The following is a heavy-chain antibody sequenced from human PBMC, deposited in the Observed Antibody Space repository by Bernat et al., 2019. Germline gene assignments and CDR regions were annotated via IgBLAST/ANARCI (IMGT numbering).Heavy chain of an antibody. Sequence: EVQLVESGGGLVQPGRSLRLSCAASGFTFDDYAMHWVRQAPGKGLEWVSGISWNSGSIGDADSVKGRFTISRDNAKNSLYLQMNSLRAEDTALYYCAKDTIAVAGTAVVMDVWGQGTTVTVSS. CDR1: GFTFDDYA. J-gene: IGHJ6*02. CDR3: AKDTIAVAGTAVVMDV. D-gene: IGHD6-19*01. CDR2: ISWNSGSI. V-gene: IGHV3-9*01.